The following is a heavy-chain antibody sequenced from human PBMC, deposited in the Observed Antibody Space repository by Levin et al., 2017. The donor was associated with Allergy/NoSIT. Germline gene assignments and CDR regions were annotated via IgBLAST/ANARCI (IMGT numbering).Heavy chain of an antibody. J-gene: IGHJ1*01. D-gene: IGHD6-19*01. CDR3: ARVAVAGDEYFQH. Sequence: ASVKVSCAASGFTVSSNYMSWVRQAPGKGLEWVSLIYSGGSTYYADSVKGRFTISRDNSKNTLYLQMNSLRDDDTAVYYCARVAVAGDEYFQHWGQGTLVTVSS. CDR1: GFTVSSNY. CDR2: IYSGGST. V-gene: IGHV3-66*01.